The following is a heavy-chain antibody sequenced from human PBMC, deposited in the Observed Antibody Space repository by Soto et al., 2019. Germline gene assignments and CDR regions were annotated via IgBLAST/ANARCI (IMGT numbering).Heavy chain of an antibody. Sequence: SETLSLTCTVSGGSISSGGYYWSWIRQHPGKGLEWIGYIYYSGSTYYNPSLKSRVTISVDTSKNQFSLKLSSVTAADTAVYYCARDGGNSLDYWGQGTLVTVSS. J-gene: IGHJ4*02. D-gene: IGHD2-21*02. CDR3: ARDGGNSLDY. V-gene: IGHV4-31*03. CDR2: IYYSGST. CDR1: GGSISSGGYY.